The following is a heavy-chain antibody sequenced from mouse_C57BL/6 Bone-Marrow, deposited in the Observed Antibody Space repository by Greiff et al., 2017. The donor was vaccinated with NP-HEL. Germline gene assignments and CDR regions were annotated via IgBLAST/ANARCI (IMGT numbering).Heavy chain of an antibody. CDR3: ARGWLLGVDY. V-gene: IGHV1-52*01. J-gene: IGHJ2*01. Sequence: VQRVESGAELVRPGSSVKLSCKASGYTFTSYWMHWVKQRPIQGLEWIGNIDPSDSETHYNQKFKDKATLTVDKSSSTAYMQLSSLTSEDSAVYYCARGWLLGVDYWGQGTTLTVSS. CDR1: GYTFTSYW. CDR2: IDPSDSET. D-gene: IGHD2-3*01.